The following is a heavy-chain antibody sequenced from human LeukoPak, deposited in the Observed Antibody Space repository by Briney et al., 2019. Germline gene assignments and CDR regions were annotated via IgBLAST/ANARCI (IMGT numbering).Heavy chain of an antibody. V-gene: IGHV1-18*01. CDR2: ISAYNGNT. D-gene: IGHD4-17*01. CDR1: GYTFTSYG. Sequence: ASVKVSCKASGYTFTSYGISWVRQAPGQGLEWMGWISAYNGNTNYAQKFQGRVTMTRNTSISTAYMELSSLRSEDTAVYYCARGAFGYGDYDGGMDVWGQGTTVTVSS. CDR3: ARGAFGYGDYDGGMDV. J-gene: IGHJ6*02.